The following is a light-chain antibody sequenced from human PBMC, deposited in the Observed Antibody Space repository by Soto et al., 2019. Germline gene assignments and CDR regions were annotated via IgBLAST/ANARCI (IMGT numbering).Light chain of an antibody. Sequence: DIQMTQSPSSLSASTGDRVTITCRASQGISSYLAWYQQKPGKAPKLLIYAASTLQSGVPSRFSGSGSGTDFTLTINSLEPEDFAVYYCHQRDSWPWTFGQGTKVDI. V-gene: IGKV1-9*01. CDR1: QGISSY. J-gene: IGKJ1*01. CDR3: HQRDSWPWT. CDR2: AAS.